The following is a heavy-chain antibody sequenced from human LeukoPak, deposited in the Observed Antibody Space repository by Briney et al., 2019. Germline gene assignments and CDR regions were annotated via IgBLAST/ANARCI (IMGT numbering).Heavy chain of an antibody. D-gene: IGHD3-16*02. V-gene: IGHV4-34*01. CDR2: INHSGST. J-gene: IGHJ4*02. Sequence: SETLSLTCAVYGGSFSGYYWSWIRQPPGKGLEWIGEINHSGSTKYNPSLKSRVTISGDTSKNQFSLKLRSVTAADTAVYYCARHGGYDYVWGSYRLDYWGQGTLVTVSS. CDR3: ARHGGYDYVWGSYRLDY. CDR1: GGSFSGYY.